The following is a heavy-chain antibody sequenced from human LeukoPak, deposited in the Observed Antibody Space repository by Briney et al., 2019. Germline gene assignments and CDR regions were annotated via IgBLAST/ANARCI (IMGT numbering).Heavy chain of an antibody. J-gene: IGHJ4*02. CDR2: INPNSGGT. D-gene: IGHD6-19*01. V-gene: IGHV1-2*02. Sequence: ASVEVSCKASGYTFTGYYMHWVRQAPGQGLEWMGWINPNSGGTNYAQKFQGRVTMTRDTSISTAYMELSRLRSDDTAVYYCARDPSEYSSGWSPRDYWGQGTLVTVSS. CDR3: ARDPSEYSSGWSPRDY. CDR1: GYTFTGYY.